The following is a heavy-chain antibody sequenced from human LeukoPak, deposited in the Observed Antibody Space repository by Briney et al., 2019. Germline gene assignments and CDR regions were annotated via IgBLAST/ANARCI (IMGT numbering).Heavy chain of an antibody. Sequence: PGGSLRLSCAGSGFTFRSYAMSWVRQAPGKGLEWVSAMSGTGNTFYAESVMGRFTISRDNSDNTLFLQMDSLGVSDTAIYYCAKEDGHGSSFDSWGQGTLVTVSP. CDR1: GFTFRSYA. V-gene: IGHV3-23*01. J-gene: IGHJ4*02. D-gene: IGHD6-13*01. CDR2: MSGTGNT. CDR3: AKEDGHGSSFDS.